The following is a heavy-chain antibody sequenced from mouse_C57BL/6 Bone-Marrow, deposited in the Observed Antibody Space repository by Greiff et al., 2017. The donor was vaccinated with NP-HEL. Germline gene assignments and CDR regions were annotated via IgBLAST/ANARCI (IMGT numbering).Heavy chain of an antibody. V-gene: IGHV14-4*01. CDR2: IDPENGDT. Sequence: LVESGAELVRPGASVKLSCTASGFNIKDDYMHWVKQRPEQGLEWIGWIDPENGDTEYASKFQGKATITADTSSNTAYLQLSSLTSEDTAVYYCTLYPAWFAYWGQGTLVTVSA. CDR1: GFNIKDDY. J-gene: IGHJ3*01. CDR3: TLYPAWFAY.